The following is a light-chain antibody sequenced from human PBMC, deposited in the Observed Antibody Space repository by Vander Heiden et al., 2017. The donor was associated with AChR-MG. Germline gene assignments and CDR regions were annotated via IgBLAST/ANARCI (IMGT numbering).Light chain of an antibody. V-gene: IGLV3-1*01. CDR2: QDI. J-gene: IGLJ2*01. Sequence: SYELTQAPSVSVSPGQTASITCSGDNLGDKYASWYQQKPGQSPVLIIYQDIKRPSGIPERFSGSNSANTATLTISGTQIIDEADYYCQAWDSTTVVFGGGTKLTVL. CDR1: NLGDKY. CDR3: QAWDSTTVV.